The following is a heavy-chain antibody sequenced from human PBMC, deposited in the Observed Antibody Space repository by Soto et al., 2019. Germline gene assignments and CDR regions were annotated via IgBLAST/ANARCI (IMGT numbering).Heavy chain of an antibody. CDR2: IYYNGNT. CDR1: GGSISNDDFY. J-gene: IGHJ6*02. CDR3: ARATTVTSSFFYYGLDV. Sequence: QVQLQESGPGLVKPSQTLSLTCTVSGGSISNDDFYWSWIRQPPGKGLEWIGHIYYNGNTYYNPSLKSRLTMSLDTSQTQFSLHLSSVIAADSASYFCARATTVTSSFFYYGLDVWGQGTTVTVSS. D-gene: IGHD4-17*01. V-gene: IGHV4-30-4*08.